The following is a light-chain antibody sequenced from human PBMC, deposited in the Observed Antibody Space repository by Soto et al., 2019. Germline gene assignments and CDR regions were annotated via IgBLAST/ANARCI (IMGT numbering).Light chain of an antibody. CDR3: TSYTSISTSYV. V-gene: IGLV2-14*01. CDR1: SSDVGVFNY. CDR2: DVS. Sequence: SALAQPASGSGSPGQSITISCTGTSSDVGVFNYFSWYQQHPGKAPKLMIYDVSNRPSGVSSRFSGSKSGNTASLTISGLQAEDEADYYCTSYTSISTSYVFGTG. J-gene: IGLJ1*01.